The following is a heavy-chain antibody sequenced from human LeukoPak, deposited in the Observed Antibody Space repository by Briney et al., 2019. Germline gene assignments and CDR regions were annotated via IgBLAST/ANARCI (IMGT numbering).Heavy chain of an antibody. CDR1: GFIVSSNY. D-gene: IGHD2-2*01. J-gene: IGHJ4*02. CDR3: AKDPSDCSSTSCSNGDY. Sequence: QPGGSLRLSCVASGFIVSSNYMSWVRQAPGKGLEWVSAISGSGGSTYYADSVKGRFTISRDNSKNTLYLQMNSLRAEDTAVYYCAKDPSDCSSTSCSNGDYWGQGTLVTVSS. V-gene: IGHV3-23*01. CDR2: ISGSGGST.